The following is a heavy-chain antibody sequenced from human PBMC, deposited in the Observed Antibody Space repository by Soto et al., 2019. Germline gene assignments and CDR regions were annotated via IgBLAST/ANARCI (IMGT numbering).Heavy chain of an antibody. V-gene: IGHV4-59*08. Sequence: PSETLSLTCTVSGGSISSYYWSWIRQPPGKGLEWIGYIYYSGSTNYNPSLKSRVTISVDTSKNQFSLKLSSVTAADTAVYYCARYNWFVETYFDYWGQGTLVTVSS. J-gene: IGHJ4*02. CDR2: IYYSGST. D-gene: IGHD1-20*01. CDR1: GGSISSYY. CDR3: ARYNWFVETYFDY.